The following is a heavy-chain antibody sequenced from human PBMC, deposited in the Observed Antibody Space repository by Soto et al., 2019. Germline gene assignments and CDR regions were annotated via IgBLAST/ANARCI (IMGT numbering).Heavy chain of an antibody. V-gene: IGHV3-30-3*01. CDR1: GFTFSSYA. CDR2: ISYDGSNK. Sequence: GGSLRLSCAASGFTFSSYAMHWVRQAPGKGLEWVAVISYDGSNKYYADSVKGRFTISRDNAKNSLYLQMNSLRAEDTAVYYCARTNRILDAFDIWAQGTMVTVS. CDR3: ARTNRILDAFDI. J-gene: IGHJ3*02. D-gene: IGHD2-15*01.